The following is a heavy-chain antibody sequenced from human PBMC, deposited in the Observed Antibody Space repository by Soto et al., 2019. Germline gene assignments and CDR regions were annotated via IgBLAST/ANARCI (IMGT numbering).Heavy chain of an antibody. CDR3: ARYEFGTFDY. D-gene: IGHD3-10*01. CDR1: GDSISSSFW. Sequence: SETLSLTCAVSGDSISSSFWWSWVRQPPGKGLEWIGEIYHTESTVYNPSLKSRVTISVDKSKNQSSLNLDSVTAADTAVYYCARYEFGTFDYWGRGILVTVSS. J-gene: IGHJ4*02. CDR2: IYHTEST. V-gene: IGHV4-4*02.